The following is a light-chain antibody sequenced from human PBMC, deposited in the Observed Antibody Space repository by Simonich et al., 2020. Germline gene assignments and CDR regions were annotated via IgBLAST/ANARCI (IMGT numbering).Light chain of an antibody. CDR2: DAS. V-gene: IGKV3D-20*01. CDR3: QQYGSSRT. CDR1: QSVSSSY. J-gene: IGKJ2*02. Sequence: EIVLTQSPGTLSLSPGERATLSCRASQSVSSSYFAGYQQKPGLAPRLLIYDASSRATGIPDRFSSSGSGTDFTPTISRLEPEDFAVYYCQQYGSSRTFGQGTKLEIK.